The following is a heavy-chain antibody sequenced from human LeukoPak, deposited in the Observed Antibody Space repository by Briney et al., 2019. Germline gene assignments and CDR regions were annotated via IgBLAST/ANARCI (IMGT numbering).Heavy chain of an antibody. D-gene: IGHD6-6*01. V-gene: IGHV4-30-2*01. Sequence: SETLSLTCAVSGGSISSGGYSWSWIRQPPGKGLEWIGYIYHSGSTYYNPSLKSRVTISVDRSKNQFSLKLSSVTAADTAVYYCAREYSSSSLAYWFDPWGQGTLVTVSS. CDR3: AREYSSSSLAYWFDP. CDR1: GGSISSGGYS. J-gene: IGHJ5*02. CDR2: IYHSGST.